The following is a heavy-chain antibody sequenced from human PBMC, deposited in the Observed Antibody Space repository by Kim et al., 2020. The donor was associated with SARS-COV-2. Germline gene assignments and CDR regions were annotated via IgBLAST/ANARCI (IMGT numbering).Heavy chain of an antibody. CDR2: ISGSGDTT. CDR3: AKPVAGSPLSFEY. D-gene: IGHD3-10*01. V-gene: IGHV3-23*01. Sequence: GGSLRLSCAASGFIFSSYVMNWVRQAPGKGLEWVSGISGSGDTTYYADSVKGRFTISRDNSKYTLYLQMNSLRAEDTAVYYCAKPVAGSPLSFEYWGQGTLATVSS. CDR1: GFIFSSYV. J-gene: IGHJ4*02.